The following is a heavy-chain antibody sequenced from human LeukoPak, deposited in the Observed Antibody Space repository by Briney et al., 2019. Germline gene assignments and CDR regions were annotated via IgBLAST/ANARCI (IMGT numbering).Heavy chain of an antibody. V-gene: IGHV3-21*06. J-gene: IGHJ4*02. Sequence: GGSLRLSCAASGFTFSSYEMNWVRQAPGKGLEWVSSISSSSSYIYYADSVKGRFTISRDNAKNSVHLQMNSLRAEDTAVYYCARVMEVIVVESGFDYWGQGTLVTVSS. CDR1: GFTFSSYE. CDR3: ARVMEVIVVESGFDY. D-gene: IGHD3-22*01. CDR2: ISSSSSYI.